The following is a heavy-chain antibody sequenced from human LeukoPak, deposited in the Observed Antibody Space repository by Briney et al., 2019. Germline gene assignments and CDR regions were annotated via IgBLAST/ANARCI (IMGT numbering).Heavy chain of an antibody. Sequence: GGPLRLSCAASGFTFSSYEMNWVRQAPGKGLEWVSYISSSGSTIYYADSVKGRFTISRDNAKNSLYLQMDSLRAEDTAVYYCAELGITMIGGVWGKGTTVTISS. CDR3: AELGITMIGGV. CDR1: GFTFSSYE. J-gene: IGHJ6*04. D-gene: IGHD3-10*02. V-gene: IGHV3-48*03. CDR2: ISSSGSTI.